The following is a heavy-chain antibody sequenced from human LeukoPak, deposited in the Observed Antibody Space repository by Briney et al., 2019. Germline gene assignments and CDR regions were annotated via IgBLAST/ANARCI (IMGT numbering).Heavy chain of an antibody. J-gene: IGHJ5*02. CDR2: INPSGGST. CDR3: ARGGSTLVQTYIGWFDP. V-gene: IGHV1-46*03. D-gene: IGHD6-6*01. CDR1: GYTFTSYY. Sequence: ASVKVSCKASGYTFTSYYMHWVRQAPGQGLEWMGIINPSGGSTSYAQKFQGRVAMTRDTSTSTVYMELSSLRSEDTAVYYCARGGSTLVQTYIGWFDPWGQGTLVTVSS.